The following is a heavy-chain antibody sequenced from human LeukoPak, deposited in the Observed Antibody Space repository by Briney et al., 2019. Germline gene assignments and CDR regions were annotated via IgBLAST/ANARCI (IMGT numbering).Heavy chain of an antibody. CDR2: IKQDGSEK. CDR1: GFTFSSYS. V-gene: IGHV3-7*03. J-gene: IGHJ4*02. Sequence: PGGSLRLSCAASGFTFSSYSMNWVRQAPGKGLEWVANIKQDGSEKYYVDSVKGRFTISRDNAKNSLYLQMNSLRAEDMALYYCAKGVGYDFWSGYPDYWGQGTLVTVSS. D-gene: IGHD3/OR15-3a*01. CDR3: AKGVGYDFWSGYPDY.